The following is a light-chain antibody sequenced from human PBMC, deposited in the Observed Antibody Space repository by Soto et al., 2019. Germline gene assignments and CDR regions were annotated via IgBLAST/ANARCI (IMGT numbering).Light chain of an antibody. V-gene: IGKV1D-13*01. J-gene: IGKJ3*01. Sequence: AIPFSQSPSSLSVSVGDSVTITCRASQCISSSLALYQQTPGRAPKLLFHDASTFESGVPSRFSGSRSGTDFTLTVSSLQPEDFATYYCQQFDDYPFTFGHWTKVDIK. CDR1: QCISSS. CDR3: QQFDDYPFT. CDR2: DAS.